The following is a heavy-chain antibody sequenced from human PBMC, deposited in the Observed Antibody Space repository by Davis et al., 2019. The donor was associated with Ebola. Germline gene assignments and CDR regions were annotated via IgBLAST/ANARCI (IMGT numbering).Heavy chain of an antibody. CDR3: ARKGMYYYGSGSYYKRVYYGMDV. Sequence: SQTLSLTCAVYGGSFSGYYWSWIRQPPGKGLEWIGEINHSGSTNYNPSLKSRVTISVDTSKNQFSLKLSSVTAADTAVYYCARKGMYYYGSGSYYKRVYYGMDVWGQGTTVTVSS. J-gene: IGHJ6*02. CDR1: GGSFSGYY. D-gene: IGHD3-10*01. CDR2: INHSGST. V-gene: IGHV4-34*01.